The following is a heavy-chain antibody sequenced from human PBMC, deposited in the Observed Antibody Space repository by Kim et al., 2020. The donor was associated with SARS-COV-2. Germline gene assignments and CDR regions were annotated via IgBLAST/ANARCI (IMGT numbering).Heavy chain of an antibody. Sequence: SETLSLTCTVSGGSISSGGYYWSWIRQHPGKGLEWIGYIYYSGSTYYNPSLKSRVTISVDTSKNQFSLKLSSVTAADTAVYYCARSSVVTPVGMLLGQPSYFDYWGQGTLVTVSS. D-gene: IGHD2-21*02. CDR1: GGSISSGGYY. CDR2: IYYSGST. CDR3: ARSSVVTPVGMLLGQPSYFDY. V-gene: IGHV4-31*03. J-gene: IGHJ4*02.